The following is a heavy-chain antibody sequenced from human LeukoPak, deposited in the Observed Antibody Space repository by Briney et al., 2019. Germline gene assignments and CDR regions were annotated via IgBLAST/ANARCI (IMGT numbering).Heavy chain of an antibody. CDR2: ISSSSGYI. J-gene: IGHJ6*03. D-gene: IGHD4-17*01. Sequence: GGSLRLSCAASGFTFSSYSMNWVRQAPGKGLEWVSSISSSSGYIYYADSMKGRFTISRDNAKNSLYPQMNSLRAEDTAVYYCAKGYGDYVIRDYYYMDVWGKGTTVTVSS. V-gene: IGHV3-21*01. CDR3: AKGYGDYVIRDYYYMDV. CDR1: GFTFSSYS.